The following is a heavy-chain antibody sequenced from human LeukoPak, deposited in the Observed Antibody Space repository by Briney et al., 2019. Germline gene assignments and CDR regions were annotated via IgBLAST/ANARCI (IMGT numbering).Heavy chain of an antibody. CDR2: INSESGGT. V-gene: IGHV1-2*02. J-gene: IGHJ4*02. CDR1: GYTFTDYY. D-gene: IGHD5-18*01. Sequence: ASVKVSCKTSGYTFTDYYIHWARQAPGQGLEWMGWINSESGGTSYAQHFQGRVTMTRDTSISTAYMDLSRLKSDDTAVYYCARDRSRGYSYGLESLYWGQGTLVTVSS. CDR3: ARDRSRGYSYGLESLY.